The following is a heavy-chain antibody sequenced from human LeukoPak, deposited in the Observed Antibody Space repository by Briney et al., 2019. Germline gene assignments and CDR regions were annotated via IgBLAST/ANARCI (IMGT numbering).Heavy chain of an antibody. D-gene: IGHD3-10*01. V-gene: IGHV3-53*01. CDR2: IYSGGST. Sequence: PGGSLRLSCAASGFTVSSNYMSWVRQAPGKGLEWVSVIYSGGSTYYADSVKGRFTISRDNSKNTLYLQMNSLRAEDTAVYYCARVTMVRGSDYWGQGTLVTVSS. CDR1: GFTVSSNY. J-gene: IGHJ4*02. CDR3: ARVTMVRGSDY.